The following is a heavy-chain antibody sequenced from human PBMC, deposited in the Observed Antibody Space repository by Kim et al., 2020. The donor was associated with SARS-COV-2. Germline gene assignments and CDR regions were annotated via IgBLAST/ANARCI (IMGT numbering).Heavy chain of an antibody. CDR1: GYTFTSYN. D-gene: IGHD4-17*01. J-gene: IGHJ5*02. Sequence: ASVKVSCKASGYTFTSYNIIWVRQAPGQGLEWMGWISDYKGKTNYAQKFQGRVSVTTDTSTSTAYMELRDLRSDDTAIYYCARESRYGDSPFDPWGQGTL. CDR2: ISDYKGKT. V-gene: IGHV1-18*01. CDR3: ARESRYGDSPFDP.